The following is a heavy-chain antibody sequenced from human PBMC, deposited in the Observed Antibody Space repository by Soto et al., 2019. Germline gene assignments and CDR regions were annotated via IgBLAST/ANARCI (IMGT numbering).Heavy chain of an antibody. CDR1: GFTVSSNY. CDR2: IYSDGNP. V-gene: IGHV3-53*04. J-gene: IGHJ5*02. CDR3: ARGGAAAAGYNWFDP. D-gene: IGHD6-13*01. Sequence: EVQLVESGGGLVQPGGSLRLSCAASGFTVSSNYLTWVRQAPGKGLEWVSTIYSDGNPYYADSAKGRFTISRHNSLNTLYLQMNTLRAEDTAVYYCARGGAAAAGYNWFDPWGQGTLVTVSS.